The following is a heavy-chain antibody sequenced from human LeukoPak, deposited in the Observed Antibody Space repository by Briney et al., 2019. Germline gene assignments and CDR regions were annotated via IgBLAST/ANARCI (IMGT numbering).Heavy chain of an antibody. CDR2: IYYSGST. V-gene: IGHV4-31*03. D-gene: IGHD5-24*01. Sequence: SETLSLTCSVSGGSISSDDYCWNWIRQHPGKGLEWIGYIYYSGSTHYNPSLKSRVALSVDTSKNQFSLKLSSLTAADTAVYYCAKSREEIRGLDAFDIWGQGTMVTVSS. J-gene: IGHJ3*02. CDR3: AKSREEIRGLDAFDI. CDR1: GGSISSDDYC.